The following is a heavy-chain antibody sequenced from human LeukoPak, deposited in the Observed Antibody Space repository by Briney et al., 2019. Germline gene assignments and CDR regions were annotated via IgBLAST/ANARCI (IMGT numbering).Heavy chain of an antibody. J-gene: IGHJ3*01. D-gene: IGHD6-19*01. CDR2: IKEDGSET. CDR3: VRDPYSRGFGAFDL. CDR1: GFTFSSYW. V-gene: IGHV3-7*04. Sequence: GGSLRHSCAASGFTFSSYWMSWVRQAPGKGLEWVANIKEDGSETYYVDSMKGRFTISRDNAKNSLYLQMNSLRAEDTAVYYCVRDPYSRGFGAFDLWGQGTVVTVSS.